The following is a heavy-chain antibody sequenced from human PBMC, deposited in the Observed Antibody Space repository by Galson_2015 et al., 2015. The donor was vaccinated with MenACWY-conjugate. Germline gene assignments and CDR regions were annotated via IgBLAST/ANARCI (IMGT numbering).Heavy chain of an antibody. CDR2: ISAYNGNT. V-gene: IGHV1-18*01. J-gene: IGHJ5*02. D-gene: IGHD3-22*01. CDR1: GYTFTSYG. Sequence: SVKVSCKASGYTFTSYGISWVRQAPGQGLEWMGWISAYNGNTNYAQKLQGRVTMTTDTSTSTAYMELRSLRSDDTAVYYCARVHRVTVIVGNYPAGWFDPWGQGTLVTVSS. CDR3: ARVHRVTVIVGNYPAGWFDP.